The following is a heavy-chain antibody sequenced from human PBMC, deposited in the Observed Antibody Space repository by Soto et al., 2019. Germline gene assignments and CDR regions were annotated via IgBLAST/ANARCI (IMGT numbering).Heavy chain of an antibody. CDR2: INSDGSST. Sequence: AGGSLRLSCAASGFTFSSYWMHWVRQAPGKGLVWVSRINSDGSSTSYADSVKGRFTISRDNAKNTLYLQMNSLRAEDTAVYYCAKDQFYYYYYMDVWGKGTTVTVSS. CDR1: GFTFSSYW. J-gene: IGHJ6*03. V-gene: IGHV3-74*01. CDR3: AKDQFYYYYYMDV.